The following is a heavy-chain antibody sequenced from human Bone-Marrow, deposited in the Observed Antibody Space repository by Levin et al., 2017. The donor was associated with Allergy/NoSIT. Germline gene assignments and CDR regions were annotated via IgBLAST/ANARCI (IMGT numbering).Heavy chain of an antibody. Sequence: QLGESLKISCKASGFSFTNDGMTWLRQSRGKGLSWVSYISNSGRDIYYADSVKGRFTVSRDNARNSLYLQMDSLRAEDTGVYYCARQMIDGDGYGYWGPGTQVTVSS. CDR3: ARQMIDGDGYGY. D-gene: IGHD5-24*01. CDR2: ISNSGRDI. J-gene: IGHJ4*02. CDR1: GFSFTNDG. V-gene: IGHV3-48*03.